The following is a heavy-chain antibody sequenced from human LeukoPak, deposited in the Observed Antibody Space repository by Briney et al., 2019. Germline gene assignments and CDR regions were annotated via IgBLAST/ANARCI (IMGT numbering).Heavy chain of an antibody. D-gene: IGHD6-13*01. J-gene: IGHJ4*02. V-gene: IGHV3-30*02. CDR1: GFTFSSYG. CDR2: IRYDGSNK. Sequence: GGSLRLSCAASGFTFSSYGMQWVRQAPGKGLEWVAFIRYDGSNKYYADSVKGRSTISRDNSKNTLYLQMNSLRAEDTAVYYCAKDHGSSWYEGYYFDYWGQGTLVTVSS. CDR3: AKDHGSSWYEGYYFDY.